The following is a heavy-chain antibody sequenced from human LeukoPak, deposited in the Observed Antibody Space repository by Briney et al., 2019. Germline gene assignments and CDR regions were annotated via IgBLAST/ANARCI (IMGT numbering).Heavy chain of an antibody. CDR3: AGAIEVGAMTPFDY. J-gene: IGHJ4*02. CDR1: GGSFSGYY. D-gene: IGHD1-26*01. V-gene: IGHV4-34*01. Sequence: SETLSLTCGVYGGSFSGYYWTWLRQPPGKGLEWIGEINHSGSTSYNPSLKSRVTISVDTSKNQFSLKLNSVTAADTAVYYCAGAIEVGAMTPFDYWGQGTLVTVSS. CDR2: INHSGST.